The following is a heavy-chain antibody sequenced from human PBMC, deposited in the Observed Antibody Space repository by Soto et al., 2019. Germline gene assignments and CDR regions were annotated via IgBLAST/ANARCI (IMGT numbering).Heavy chain of an antibody. J-gene: IGHJ6*02. CDR1: GGTFSSYA. CDR2: IIPIFGTA. D-gene: IGHD5-18*01. Sequence: GASVKVSCKASGGTFSSYAISWVRQAPGQGLEWMGGIIPIFGTANYAQKFQGRVTITADESARIAYMQLRSLTPDDTAVYFCAREGFYAGSGKYSYGYSPPRYYGMDVWGQGTTVTVSS. V-gene: IGHV1-69*13. CDR3: AREGFYAGSGKYSYGYSPPRYYGMDV.